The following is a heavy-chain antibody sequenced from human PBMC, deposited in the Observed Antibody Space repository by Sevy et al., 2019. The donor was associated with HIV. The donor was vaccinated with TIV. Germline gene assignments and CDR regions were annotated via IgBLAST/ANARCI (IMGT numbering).Heavy chain of an antibody. CDR3: ARPLVERYYDSSGYSTPDI. CDR1: GFTFDDYG. J-gene: IGHJ3*02. V-gene: IGHV3-20*04. Sequence: GGSLRLSCAASGFTFDDYGMSWVRQAPGKGLEWVSGINWNGGSTGYADSVKGRFTISRDNAKNSLYLQMNSLRAEDTALYYCARPLVERYYDSSGYSTPDIWGQGTMVTVSS. D-gene: IGHD3-22*01. CDR2: INWNGGST.